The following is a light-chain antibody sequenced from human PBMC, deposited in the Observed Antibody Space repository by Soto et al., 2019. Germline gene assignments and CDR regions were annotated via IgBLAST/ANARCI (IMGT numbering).Light chain of an antibody. CDR3: QQYGSSPRT. V-gene: IGKV3-20*01. Sequence: EFVLTQSPGTLSLSPGERATLSCRASQTVNSNYLAWYQQKPGQAPRLLFSGASSRATGIPDRFSGSGSGTDFTLTISRLEPEDFAVYYCQQYGSSPRTFGQGTKVDIK. CDR2: GAS. CDR1: QTVNSNY. J-gene: IGKJ1*01.